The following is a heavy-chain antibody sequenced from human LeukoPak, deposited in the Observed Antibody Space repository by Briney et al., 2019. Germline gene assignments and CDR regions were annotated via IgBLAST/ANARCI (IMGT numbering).Heavy chain of an antibody. CDR2: INSDGSST. Sequence: PGGSLRLSCAASGFTFSSYWMHWVRQAPGKGLVWVSRINSDGSSTSYADSVKGRFTISRDNAKNTLYLQMNSLRAEDTAVYYCARDAQYRYYYYYYMDVWGKGTTVTVSS. CDR1: GFTFSSYW. J-gene: IGHJ6*03. V-gene: IGHV3-74*01. CDR3: ARDAQYRYYYYYYMDV. D-gene: IGHD3-16*02.